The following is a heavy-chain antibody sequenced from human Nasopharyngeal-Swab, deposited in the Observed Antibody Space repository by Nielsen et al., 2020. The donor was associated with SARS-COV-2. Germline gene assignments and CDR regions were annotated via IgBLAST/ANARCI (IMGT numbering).Heavy chain of an antibody. J-gene: IGHJ5*02. CDR2: ISAYNGNT. D-gene: IGHD3-16*01. V-gene: IGHV1-18*01. Sequence: WVRQAPGQGLEWMGWISAYNGNTNYAQKFQGRVTMTRDTSTSTAYMELSSLRSDDTAVYFCARGAVHHMLDLWGQGTRVT. CDR3: ARGAVHHMLDL.